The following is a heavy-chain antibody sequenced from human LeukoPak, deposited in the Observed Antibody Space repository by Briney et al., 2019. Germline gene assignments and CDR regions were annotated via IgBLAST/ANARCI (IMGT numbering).Heavy chain of an antibody. Sequence: GESLKTSCKGSGYSFTTYWIGWVRQMPGRGLEWMGIIYPGDSDTRYSPSFQGQVTISADKSISTAYLQWSRLKASDTAIYYCAEHSRTGSSFDPFEYWGQGTLVTVSS. CDR2: IYPGDSDT. CDR1: GYSFTTYW. D-gene: IGHD3-10*01. CDR3: AEHSRTGSSFDPFEY. V-gene: IGHV5-51*01. J-gene: IGHJ4*02.